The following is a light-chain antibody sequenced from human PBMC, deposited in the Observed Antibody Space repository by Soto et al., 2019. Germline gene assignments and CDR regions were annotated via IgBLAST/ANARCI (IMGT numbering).Light chain of an antibody. CDR2: WAS. V-gene: IGKV4-1*01. J-gene: IGKJ4*01. CDR3: QQHYSDPLT. Sequence: DIVMTQSPDSLAVSLGERATINCKSSQSVLYSSKNKNSLVWYQQKPGQPPKLLIYWASTRESGVPDRFSGSGSGTDYTLTISSLQAEHVAVYYCQQHYSDPLTFGGGTKVEIK. CDR1: QSVLYSSKNKNS.